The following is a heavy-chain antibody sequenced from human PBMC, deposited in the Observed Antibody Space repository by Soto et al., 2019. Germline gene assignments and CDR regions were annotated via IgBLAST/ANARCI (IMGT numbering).Heavy chain of an antibody. V-gene: IGHV3-23*01. D-gene: IGHD6-13*01. J-gene: IGHJ4*02. CDR3: ARRGPGTYFDY. CDR2: ISGSGGST. CDR1: GFNFSSYA. Sequence: PGGSMRLSCTAAGFNFSSYAMNWVRQAPGKGLEWVSVISGSGGSTYYADSVKGRFTISRDNSKNTLYLQMNSLRAEDTAVYYCARRGPGTYFDYWGQGTLVTVSS.